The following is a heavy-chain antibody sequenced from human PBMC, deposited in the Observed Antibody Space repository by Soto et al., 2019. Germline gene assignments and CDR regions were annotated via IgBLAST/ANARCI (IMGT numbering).Heavy chain of an antibody. CDR2: IYYSGST. CDR1: GGSISSYY. J-gene: IGHJ3*02. D-gene: IGHD3-9*01. V-gene: IGHV4-59*01. CDR3: ARALILTGYYIHDAFDI. Sequence: VQLQESGPGLVKPSETLSLTCTVSGGSISSYYWSWIRQPPGKGLEWIGYIYYSGSTNYNPSLKSRVTISVDTSKNQLALKLSSVTAADTAVYSCARALILTGYYIHDAFDIWGQGTMVTVSS.